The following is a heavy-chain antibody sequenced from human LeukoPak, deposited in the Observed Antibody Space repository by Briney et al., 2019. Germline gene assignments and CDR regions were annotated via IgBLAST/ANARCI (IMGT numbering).Heavy chain of an antibody. CDR2: ISGSGGST. Sequence: PGRSLRLSCAASGFTFITYAMSWVRQAPGGGLEWVSTISGSGGSTYYADSVKGRFTISRDYSKNTLYLQMKSLNAVDTAVYYCAKDKLGDYYDSSGYYYPYFDYCGQGTLVTVPS. CDR3: AKDKLGDYYDSSGYYYPYFDY. V-gene: IGHV3-23*01. J-gene: IGHJ4*02. D-gene: IGHD3-22*01. CDR1: GFTFITYA.